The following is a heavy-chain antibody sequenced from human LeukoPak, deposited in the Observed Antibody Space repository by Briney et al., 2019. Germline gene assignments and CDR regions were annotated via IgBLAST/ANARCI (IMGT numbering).Heavy chain of an antibody. J-gene: IGHJ4*02. CDR2: IYPGDSDT. CDR1: GYSFTTYW. V-gene: IGHV5-51*01. D-gene: IGHD6-6*01. Sequence: GESLKISCKGSGYSFTTYWIGWVRQMPGKGLECLGVIYPGDSDTRYSPSFQGQVTISADKSISTAYLQWSSLKASDTAMYYCATCSGGGNIAARTFDYWGQGTLVTVSS. CDR3: ATCSGGGNIAARTFDY.